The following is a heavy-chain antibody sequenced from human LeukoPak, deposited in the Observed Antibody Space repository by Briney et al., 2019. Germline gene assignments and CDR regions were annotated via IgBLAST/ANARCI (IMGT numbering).Heavy chain of an antibody. J-gene: IGHJ5*02. Sequence: SVKVSCKASGGTFSSYAISWVRQARGQGLEWMGGIIPIFGTANYAQKFQGRVTITTDESTSTAYMELSSLRSEDTAVYYCARDGYYDSSGYTWGQGTLVTVSS. CDR1: GGTFSSYA. V-gene: IGHV1-69*05. CDR3: ARDGYYDSSGYT. CDR2: IIPIFGTA. D-gene: IGHD3-22*01.